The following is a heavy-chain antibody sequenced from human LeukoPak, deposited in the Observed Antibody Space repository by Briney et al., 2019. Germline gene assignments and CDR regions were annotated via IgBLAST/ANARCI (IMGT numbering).Heavy chain of an antibody. D-gene: IGHD4-17*01. J-gene: IGHJ4*02. CDR2: ISGSGGNT. V-gene: IGHV3-23*01. CDR3: AKGRNEDGDAALNY. CDR1: GFSFSSYA. Sequence: PGGSLRLSCAASGFSFSSYAMSWVRQAPGKGLEWVSSISGSGGNTFYADSVKGRFTISRDNSKNTLYLQMNSLSATDTAAFHCAKGRNEDGDAALNYWGQGTLVTVSS.